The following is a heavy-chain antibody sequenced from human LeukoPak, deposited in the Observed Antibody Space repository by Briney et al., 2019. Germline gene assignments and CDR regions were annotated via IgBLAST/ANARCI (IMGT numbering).Heavy chain of an antibody. V-gene: IGHV3-53*01. CDR1: GFIVSSNY. CDR3: ARECGGDCYSKGMDV. D-gene: IGHD2-21*02. J-gene: IGHJ6*02. CDR2: IYSGGNT. Sequence: GGSLRLSCAASGFIVSSNYMSWVRQAPGKGLEWVSVIYSGGNTYYADSVKGRFTISRDNSKNTLYLQMNSLRAEDTAVYYCARECGGDCYSKGMDVWGQGTTVTVSS.